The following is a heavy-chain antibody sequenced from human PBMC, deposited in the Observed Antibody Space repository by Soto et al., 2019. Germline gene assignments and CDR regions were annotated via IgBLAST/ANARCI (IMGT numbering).Heavy chain of an antibody. CDR1: GFTFSDYC. D-gene: IGHD3-16*02. CDR2: ISSGGNFI. V-gene: IGHV3-21*06. J-gene: IGHJ5*02. Sequence: PGGSLRLSCVVSGFTFSDYCMNWVRQAPGRGLEWVASISSGGNFIYYADSVRGRFTISRDNAENSLYLQMNSLGVEDTATYYCARNIIAFGEVIAPHWFDPWGQGTQVTVSS. CDR3: ARNIIAFGEVIAPHWFDP.